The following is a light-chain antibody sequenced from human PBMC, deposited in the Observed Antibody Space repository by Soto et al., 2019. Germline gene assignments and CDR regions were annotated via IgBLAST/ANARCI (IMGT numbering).Light chain of an antibody. CDR1: QSISSW. Sequence: DIQMTQSPSTLSASVGDRVTITCRASQSISSWLAWYQQKPGKAPKLLIYKASSLESGVPSRFSGSASGTAFTLTISSLQPDDFATYYCQQYNSYSTWTFGQGTKVESK. J-gene: IGKJ1*01. CDR2: KAS. CDR3: QQYNSYSTWT. V-gene: IGKV1-5*03.